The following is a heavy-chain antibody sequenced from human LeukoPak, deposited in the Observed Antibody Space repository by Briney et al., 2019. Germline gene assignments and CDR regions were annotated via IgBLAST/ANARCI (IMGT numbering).Heavy chain of an antibody. CDR2: INSDGSST. CDR3: GSGRSSYFDY. CDR1: GFTFSSYW. V-gene: IGHV3-74*01. Sequence: GGSLRLSCAASGFTFSSYWMHWVRQAPGKGLVWVSRINSDGSSTRYADSVKGRFTIFRDNAKNALYLQMNSLRAEDTAVYYCGSGRSSYFDYWGQGTLVTVSS. J-gene: IGHJ4*02. D-gene: IGHD2-15*01.